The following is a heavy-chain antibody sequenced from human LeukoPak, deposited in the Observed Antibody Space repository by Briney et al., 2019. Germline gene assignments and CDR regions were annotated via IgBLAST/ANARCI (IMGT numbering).Heavy chain of an antibody. Sequence: GASVKVSCKVSGYTLTELSMHWVRQAPGKGLEWMGGFDPEDGETIYAQKFQGRVTMTEDTSTDTAYMELSRLRSDDTAVYYCARGPRVTIFSRWFDPWGQGTLVTVSS. J-gene: IGHJ5*02. CDR2: FDPEDGET. D-gene: IGHD3-3*01. CDR1: GYTLTELS. V-gene: IGHV1-24*01. CDR3: ARGPRVTIFSRWFDP.